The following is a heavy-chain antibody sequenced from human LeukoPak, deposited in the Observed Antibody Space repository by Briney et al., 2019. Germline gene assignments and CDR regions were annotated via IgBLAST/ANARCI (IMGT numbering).Heavy chain of an antibody. CDR1: GFTFSSYA. Sequence: GGSLRLSCAASGFTFSSYAMHWVRQAPGKGLEWVAVISYDGSNKYYADSVKGRFTISRDNSKNTLYLQMNSLRAEDTAVYYCARVGYSSSWYYFDYWGQGTLVTVSS. CDR3: ARVGYSSSWYYFDY. V-gene: IGHV3-30-3*01. J-gene: IGHJ4*02. D-gene: IGHD6-13*01. CDR2: ISYDGSNK.